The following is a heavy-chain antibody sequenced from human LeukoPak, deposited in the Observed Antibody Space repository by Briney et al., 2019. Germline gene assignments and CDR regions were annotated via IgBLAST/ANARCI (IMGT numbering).Heavy chain of an antibody. Sequence: SETLSLTCTVSGDSISSSSYYWGWIRQPPGKGLEWIESVYYSGSPYYNPSLESRVAISVDTSKNQFSLKLTSVTAADTAVYYCARQHEVLTGNAFDIWGQGTMVTVSS. V-gene: IGHV4-39*01. CDR1: GDSISSSSYY. CDR3: ARQHEVLTGNAFDI. J-gene: IGHJ3*02. CDR2: VYYSGSP. D-gene: IGHD3-9*01.